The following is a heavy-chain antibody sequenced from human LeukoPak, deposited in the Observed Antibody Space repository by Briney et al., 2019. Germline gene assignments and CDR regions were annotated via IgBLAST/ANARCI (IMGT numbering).Heavy chain of an antibody. CDR1: GFTFSSYA. CDR3: AGSYCSSTSCPRQYYYYYYGMDV. J-gene: IGHJ6*02. Sequence: GGSLRFSCAASGFTFSSYAMSWVRQAPGKGLEWVSAISGSGGRTYYADSVKGRFTISRDNSKNTLYLQMNSLRAEDTAVYYCAGSYCSSTSCPRQYYYYYYGMDVWGQGTTVTVSS. V-gene: IGHV3-23*01. D-gene: IGHD2-2*01. CDR2: ISGSGGRT.